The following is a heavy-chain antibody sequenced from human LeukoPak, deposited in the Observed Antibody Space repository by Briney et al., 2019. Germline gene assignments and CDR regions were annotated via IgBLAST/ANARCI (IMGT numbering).Heavy chain of an antibody. D-gene: IGHD6-19*01. CDR3: ARDGIAVAAFDI. CDR1: GFTFSNYA. V-gene: IGHV3-23*01. Sequence: PGGSLRLSCAASGFTFSNYAMSWVRQAPGKGLQWVSGISATGGSTYYADSVKGRFTISRDNAKNSLYLQMNSLRAEDTAVYYCARDGIAVAAFDIWGQGTMVTVSS. J-gene: IGHJ3*02. CDR2: ISATGGST.